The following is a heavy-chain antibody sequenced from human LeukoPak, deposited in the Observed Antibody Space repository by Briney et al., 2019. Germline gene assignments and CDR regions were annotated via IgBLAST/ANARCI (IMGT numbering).Heavy chain of an antibody. CDR3: AREYSYAHYFDN. Sequence: ASVKVSCKASGYTFTGYYMHWVRQAPGQGLEWMGWINPNSGGTNYAQKFQGRVTMTRDTSISTAYMELSRLRSDDTAVYYCAREYSYAHYFDNWGQGTLVTVSS. J-gene: IGHJ4*02. D-gene: IGHD5-18*01. CDR1: GYTFTGYY. CDR2: INPNSGGT. V-gene: IGHV1-2*02.